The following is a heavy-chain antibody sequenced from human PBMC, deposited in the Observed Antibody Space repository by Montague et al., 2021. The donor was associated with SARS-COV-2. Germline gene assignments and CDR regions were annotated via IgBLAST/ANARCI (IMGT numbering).Heavy chain of an antibody. Sequence: SETLSLTCSVSGYSISNYYWSWIRQPPGKGLDWLGYIFSSGTATYNSSLRSRLTTSVDTSTSQFSLRVTSVTTADTATYYCARGEVAGTFDYWGRGTLVTVSS. D-gene: IGHD6-19*01. CDR3: ARGEVAGTFDY. CDR2: IFSSGTA. V-gene: IGHV4-59*01. J-gene: IGHJ4*02. CDR1: GYSISNYY.